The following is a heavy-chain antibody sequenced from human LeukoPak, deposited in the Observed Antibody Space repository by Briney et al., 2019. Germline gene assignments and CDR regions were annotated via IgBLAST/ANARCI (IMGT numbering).Heavy chain of an antibody. V-gene: IGHV1-69*04. CDR3: ARELSEYSSGWYEVNYYYGMDV. J-gene: IGHJ6*02. Sequence: SVKVSCKASGGTFSSYAISWVRQAPGQGLEWMGRIIPILGIANYAQKFQGRVTITADKSTSTAYMELSSLRSEDTAVYYCARELSEYSSGWYEVNYYYGMDVWGQGTTVTVSS. CDR1: GGTFSSYA. D-gene: IGHD6-19*01. CDR2: IIPILGIA.